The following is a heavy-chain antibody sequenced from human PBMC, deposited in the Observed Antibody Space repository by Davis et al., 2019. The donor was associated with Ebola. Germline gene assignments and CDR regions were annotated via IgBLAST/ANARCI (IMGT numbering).Heavy chain of an antibody. CDR3: ARESQRYFDWFPASN. CDR1: GFTFSSYS. CDR2: ISSSSSYI. J-gene: IGHJ4*02. D-gene: IGHD3-9*01. V-gene: IGHV3-21*04. Sequence: GESLKISCSASGFTFSSYSMNWVRQAPGKGLEWVSSISSSSSYIYYADSVKGRFTISRDNAKNSLYLQMNSLRAEDTAVYYCARESQRYFDWFPASNWGQGTLVTVSS.